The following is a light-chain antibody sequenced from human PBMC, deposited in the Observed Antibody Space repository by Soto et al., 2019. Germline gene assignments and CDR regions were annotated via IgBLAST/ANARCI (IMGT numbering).Light chain of an antibody. CDR1: QSVLHYSNNKNY. V-gene: IGKV4-1*01. J-gene: IGKJ5*01. CDR3: QQLNTYPIT. Sequence: DNVMTQSPESLPVSLGERATIHCKSSQSVLHYSNNKNYLAWYQLKPGQPPKLLIYWASTRESGVPDRFSGSGSGTDFTLTISSLQPEDFATYYCQQLNTYPITFGQGTRLEIK. CDR2: WAS.